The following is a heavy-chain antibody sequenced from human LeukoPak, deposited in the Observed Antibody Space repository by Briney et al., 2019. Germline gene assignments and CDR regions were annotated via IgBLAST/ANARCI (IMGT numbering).Heavy chain of an antibody. V-gene: IGHV1-18*01. CDR1: GYTFTSYG. D-gene: IGHD3-22*01. Sequence: GASVKVSCKASGYTFTSYGISWVRQAPGQGLEWMGWISAYNGNTNYAQKLQGRVTMTTDTSTTTAYMELSSLRSEDTAVYYCARAYYYDSSGYPVWGKGTTVTVSS. CDR3: ARAYYYDSSGYPV. CDR2: ISAYNGNT. J-gene: IGHJ6*04.